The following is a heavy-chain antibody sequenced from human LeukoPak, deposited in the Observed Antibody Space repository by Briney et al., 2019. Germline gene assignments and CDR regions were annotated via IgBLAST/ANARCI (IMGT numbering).Heavy chain of an antibody. CDR2: ISSSGSTM. CDR3: ARIRFLEWLLYYYYYMDV. J-gene: IGHJ6*03. Sequence: PGGSLRLSCAASGFTVSSNYMSWVRQAPGKGLEWVSYISSSGSTMYYADSVKGRFTISGDNTKNSLYLQMNSLRAEDTAVYYCARIRFLEWLLYYYYYMDVWGKGTTVTVSS. D-gene: IGHD3-3*01. CDR1: GFTVSSNY. V-gene: IGHV3-11*04.